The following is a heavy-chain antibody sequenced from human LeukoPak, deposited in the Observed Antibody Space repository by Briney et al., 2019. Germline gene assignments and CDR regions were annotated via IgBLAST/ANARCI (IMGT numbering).Heavy chain of an antibody. CDR2: FYHSGRT. D-gene: IGHD3-10*01. V-gene: IGHV4-4*02. CDR3: ARDDTGVIRGIRFHY. CDR1: GASISSGYW. Sequence: PAGTLSLTCAVSGASISSGYWWSWVRQPPGKGLEWIGAFYHSGRTNHNPSLKSRVTISVDKSKSQFSLNLSSVTAADTAVYYCARDDTGVIRGIRFHYWGQGTLVTVSS. J-gene: IGHJ4*02.